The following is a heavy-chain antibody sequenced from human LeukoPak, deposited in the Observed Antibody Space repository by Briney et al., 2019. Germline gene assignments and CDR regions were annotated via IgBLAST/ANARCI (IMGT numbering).Heavy chain of an antibody. CDR3: ARGKRGYSYGYTHLTYYYYYMDV. CDR1: GYTFTGYY. CDR2: IIPIFGTA. D-gene: IGHD5-18*01. J-gene: IGHJ6*03. Sequence: GASVKVSCKASGYTFTGYYMHWVRQAPGQGLEWMGGIIPIFGTANYAQKFQGRVTITADESTSTAYMELSSLRSEDTAVYYCARGKRGYSYGYTHLTYYYYYMDVWGKGTTVTISS. V-gene: IGHV1-69*13.